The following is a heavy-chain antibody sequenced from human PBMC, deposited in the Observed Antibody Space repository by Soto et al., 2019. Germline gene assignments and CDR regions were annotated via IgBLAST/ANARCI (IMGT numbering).Heavy chain of an antibody. CDR2: IYWDDDK. V-gene: IGHV2-5*02. CDR3: AHSPSYYYYYGMDV. CDR1: GFSLSTSGVG. J-gene: IGHJ6*02. Sequence: QITLKESGPTLVKPTQTLTLTCTFSGFSLSTSGVGVGWIRQPPGKALEWLALIYWDDDKRYSPSLKSRLTITKDPSKNQVVLTMTTMDPVDTATYYCAHSPSYYYYYGMDVWGQGTTVTVSS.